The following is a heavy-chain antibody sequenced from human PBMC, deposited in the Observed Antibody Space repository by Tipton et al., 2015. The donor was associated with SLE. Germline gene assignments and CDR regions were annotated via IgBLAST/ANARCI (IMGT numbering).Heavy chain of an antibody. CDR3: ATGHFDF. V-gene: IGHV4-59*08. D-gene: IGHD1-1*01. CDR2: INHGGST. Sequence: TLSLTCTVSGDSFSNHFWSWIRQPPGKGLEWIGEINHGGSTNYNPSPKSRVTISVDTSKNQFSLRLKSVTAADTAVYYCATGHFDFWGQGRLVTVSS. J-gene: IGHJ5*01. CDR1: GDSFSNHF.